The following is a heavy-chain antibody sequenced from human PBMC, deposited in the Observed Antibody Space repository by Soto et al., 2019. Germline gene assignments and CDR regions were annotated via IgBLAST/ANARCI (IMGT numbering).Heavy chain of an antibody. CDR2: MNPNSGNT. V-gene: IGHV1-8*01. Sequence: QVQLVQSGAEVKKPGASVKVSCKASGYTFTSYDINWVRQATGQGLEWMGWMNPNSGNTGYAQKFQGRVTMTRNTSISTAYMELSSLRSEDTSVYYCARVNPYYDFWSAYLTRFDPWGQGTLVTVSS. J-gene: IGHJ5*02. CDR3: ARVNPYYDFWSAYLTRFDP. CDR1: GYTFTSYD. D-gene: IGHD3-3*01.